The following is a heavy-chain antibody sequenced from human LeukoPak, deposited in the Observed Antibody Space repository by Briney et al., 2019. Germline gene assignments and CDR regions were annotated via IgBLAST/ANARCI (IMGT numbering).Heavy chain of an antibody. D-gene: IGHD4-17*01. CDR3: ARGGDMTTVTLRAFDDAFDI. V-gene: IGHV3-20*01. CDR2: INWNGGST. CDR1: GFTFDDYG. Sequence: PGGSLRLSCAASGFTFDDYGMSWVRQAPGRGLEWVSGINWNGGSTGYADSVKGRFTISRDNAKNSLYLQMNSLRAEDTALYHCARGGDMTTVTLRAFDDAFDIWGQGTMVTVSS. J-gene: IGHJ3*02.